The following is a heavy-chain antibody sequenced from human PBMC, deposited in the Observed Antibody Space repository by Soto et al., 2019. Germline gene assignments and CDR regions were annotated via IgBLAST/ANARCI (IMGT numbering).Heavy chain of an antibody. Sequence: EASVKVSCKASGYTFTCYGISWVRQAPGQGLEWMGWISAYNGNTNYAQKLQGRVTMTTDTSTSTAYMELRSLRSEDTAVYYCAATFVVRGVIPPILEYWGQGTLVTVSS. CDR2: ISAYNGNT. D-gene: IGHD3-10*01. V-gene: IGHV1-18*01. CDR3: AATFVVRGVIPPILEY. CDR1: GYTFTCYG. J-gene: IGHJ4*02.